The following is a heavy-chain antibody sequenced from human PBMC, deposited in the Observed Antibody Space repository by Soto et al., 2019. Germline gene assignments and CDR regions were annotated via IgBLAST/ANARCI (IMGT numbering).Heavy chain of an antibody. J-gene: IGHJ6*02. Sequence: SETLSLTCAVYGGSFSGYYWSWIRQPPGKGLEWIGEINHSGSTNYNPSLKSRVTISVDTSKNQFSLKLSSVTAADTAVYYCARVGSIAAHPSNYYYYGMDVWGQGTTVTVSS. D-gene: IGHD6-6*01. CDR3: ARVGSIAAHPSNYYYYGMDV. V-gene: IGHV4-34*01. CDR1: GGSFSGYY. CDR2: INHSGST.